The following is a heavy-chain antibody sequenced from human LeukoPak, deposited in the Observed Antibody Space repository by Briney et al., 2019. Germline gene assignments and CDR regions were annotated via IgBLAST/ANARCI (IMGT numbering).Heavy chain of an antibody. V-gene: IGHV4-39*01. Sequence: SETLSLTCTVSGGSISRSYYWDWIRQPPGKGLEWIGSFYFSGSAYYNPSLESRITVSVDTSKNQFSLKLTSVTAADTAVYYCARQHEILTGYAFDIWGHGTMVTVSS. CDR1: GGSISRSYY. D-gene: IGHD3-9*01. J-gene: IGHJ3*02. CDR2: FYFSGSA. CDR3: ARQHEILTGYAFDI.